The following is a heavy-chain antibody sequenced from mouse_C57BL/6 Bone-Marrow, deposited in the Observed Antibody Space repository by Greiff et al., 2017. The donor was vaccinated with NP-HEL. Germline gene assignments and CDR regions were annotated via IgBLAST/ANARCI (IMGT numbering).Heavy chain of an antibody. CDR1: GYTFTSYW. V-gene: IGHV1-55*01. CDR3: ERLDFDYSNFWYFDV. Sequence: VQLQQPGAELVKPGASVKMSCKASGYTFTSYWITWVKQRPGQGLEWIGDIYPGSGSTNYNEKFKSKATLTVDTSSSTAYMQLSSLTSEDSAVYYCERLDFDYSNFWYFDVWGTGTTVTVSS. CDR2: IYPGSGST. D-gene: IGHD2-5*01. J-gene: IGHJ1*03.